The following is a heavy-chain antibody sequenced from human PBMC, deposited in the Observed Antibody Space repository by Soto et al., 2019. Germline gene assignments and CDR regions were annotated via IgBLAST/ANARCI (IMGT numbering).Heavy chain of an antibody. V-gene: IGHV1-18*04. J-gene: IGHJ4*02. Sequence: ASVXVAFKASWYTLTTYGITVVLEAAGQGLDCMGWMSAYYVSTDYAQKFQGRVTMTRDTSTDTAFMELKSLRSDDTAVYYCKRAVELGGVIDNGYCGQRTLV. CDR2: MSAYYVST. D-gene: IGHD2-8*02. CDR1: WYTLTTYG. CDR3: KRAVELGGVIDNGY.